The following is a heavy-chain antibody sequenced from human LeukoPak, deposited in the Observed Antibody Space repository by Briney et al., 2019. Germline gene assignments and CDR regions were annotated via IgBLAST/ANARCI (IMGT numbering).Heavy chain of an antibody. CDR3: ARGRGWYEFDY. D-gene: IGHD6-19*01. V-gene: IGHV1-69*04. CDR1: GGTFRSYA. Sequence: SVKVSCKASGGTFRSYAISWVRQAPGQGLEWMGRIIPILGIANYAQKFQGRATSTADKSTSTAYMELSSLRSEDTAVYYCARGRGWYEFDYWGQGTLVTVSS. J-gene: IGHJ4*02. CDR2: IIPILGIA.